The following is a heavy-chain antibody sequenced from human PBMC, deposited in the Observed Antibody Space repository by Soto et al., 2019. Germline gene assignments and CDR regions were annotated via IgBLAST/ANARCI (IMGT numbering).Heavy chain of an antibody. Sequence: SYSLALGSALCSGSVRSWGYYGGWIRQPPGKGLEWIGSIYYSGSTYYNPSLKSRVTISVDTSKNQFSLKLSSVTAADTAVYYCARLWDDYGDYGDAFDIWGQGTKVTVSS. D-gene: IGHD4-17*01. CDR3: ARLWDDYGDYGDAFDI. CDR1: SGSVRSWGYY. V-gene: IGHV4-39*01. J-gene: IGHJ3*02. CDR2: IYYSGST.